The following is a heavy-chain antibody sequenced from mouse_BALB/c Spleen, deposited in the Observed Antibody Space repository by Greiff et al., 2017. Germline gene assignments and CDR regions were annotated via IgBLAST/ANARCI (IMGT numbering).Heavy chain of an antibody. J-gene: IGHJ3*01. Sequence: VQLKESGAELVKPGASVKLSCTASGFNIKDTYMHWVKQRPEQGLEWIGRIDPANGNTKYDPKFQGKATITADTSSNTAYLQLSSLTSEDTAVYYCAKRDGNYPFAYWGQGTLVTVSA. CDR1: GFNIKDTY. D-gene: IGHD2-1*01. CDR2: IDPANGNT. CDR3: AKRDGNYPFAY. V-gene: IGHV14-3*02.